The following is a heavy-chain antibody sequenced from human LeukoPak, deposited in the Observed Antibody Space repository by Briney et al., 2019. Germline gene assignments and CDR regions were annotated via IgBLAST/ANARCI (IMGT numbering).Heavy chain of an antibody. V-gene: IGHV3-23*01. CDR1: GFPFSASA. CDR2: ILSTGTT. CDR3: ATVKYDYSDPVGWFDP. D-gene: IGHD4-17*01. J-gene: IGHJ5*02. Sequence: GRSLRLSCAASGFPFSASAMSWVRQAPGKGLEWVSLILSTGTTYYADSVRGRFTISRDNSKNTLYLLMTSLRADDTAVYYCATVKYDYSDPVGWFDPGGEGTLLTLSS.